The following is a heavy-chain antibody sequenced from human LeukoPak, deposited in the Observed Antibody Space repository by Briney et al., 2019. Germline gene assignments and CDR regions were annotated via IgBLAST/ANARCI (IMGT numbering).Heavy chain of an antibody. CDR2: IKQDGSEK. V-gene: IGHV3-7*01. D-gene: IGHD2-21*01. CDR3: ARVFIVGSRSVFDF. J-gene: IGHJ4*02. Sequence: GGSLRPSCAASGFTFSNYWMSWVRLAPGKGLEWVANIKQDGSEKYYVDSVEGRFTISRDNAKNLLSLQMNSLRAEDTAVYHCARVFIVGSRSVFDFWGQGTLVTVSS. CDR1: GFTFSNYW.